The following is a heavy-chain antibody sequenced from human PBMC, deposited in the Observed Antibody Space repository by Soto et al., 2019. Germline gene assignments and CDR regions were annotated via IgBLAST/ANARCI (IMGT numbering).Heavy chain of an antibody. Sequence: QVQLVESGGGLAKPGGALRLSCAASGFTFSDYYMSWIRQAPGKGLEWVSYISSSGSTIYYADSVKGRFTISRDNAKNSLYLQMNSLRADDTAVYYCARARVPIYGDYVGRWFDPWGQGTLVTVSS. D-gene: IGHD4-17*01. J-gene: IGHJ5*02. V-gene: IGHV3-11*01. CDR2: ISSSGSTI. CDR1: GFTFSDYY. CDR3: ARARVPIYGDYVGRWFDP.